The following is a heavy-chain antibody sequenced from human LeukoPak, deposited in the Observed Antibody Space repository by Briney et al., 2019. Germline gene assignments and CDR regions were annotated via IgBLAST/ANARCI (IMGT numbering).Heavy chain of an antibody. J-gene: IGHJ3*02. Sequence: PSETLSLTCAVYGGSFSGYYWSWVRQPPGKGLEWIGETNHSGSTNYNPSLKSRVTISVDTSKNQFSLKLSSVTAADTAVYYCARVREGLLSDAFDIWGQGTMVTVSS. CDR1: GGSFSGYY. CDR3: ARVREGLLSDAFDI. D-gene: IGHD4/OR15-4a*01. V-gene: IGHV4-34*01. CDR2: TNHSGST.